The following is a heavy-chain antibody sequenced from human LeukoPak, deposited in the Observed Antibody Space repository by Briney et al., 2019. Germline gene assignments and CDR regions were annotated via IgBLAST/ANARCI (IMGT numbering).Heavy chain of an antibody. Sequence: SETLSLTCTVSGGSISSYYWSWIRQPPGKGLEWIGYIYYSGSTNYNPSLKSRVTISVDTSENQLSLKLSSVTAADTAVYYCARRRDYFDYWGQGTLVTVSS. CDR1: GGSISSYY. V-gene: IGHV4-59*08. CDR2: IYYSGST. J-gene: IGHJ4*02. CDR3: ARRRDYFDY.